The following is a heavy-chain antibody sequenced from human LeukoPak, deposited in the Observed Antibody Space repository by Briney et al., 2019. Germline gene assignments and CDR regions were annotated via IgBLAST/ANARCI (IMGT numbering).Heavy chain of an antibody. J-gene: IGHJ6*03. D-gene: IGHD3-3*01. CDR2: IYYSGST. V-gene: IGHV4-39*07. CDR1: GGSISSSSYY. CDR3: ARGRSYYDFWSGYLCYYYMDV. Sequence: SETLSLACTVSGGSISSSSYYWGWIRQPPGKGLEWIGSIYYSGSTYYNPSLKSRVTISVDTSKNQFSLKLSSVTAADTAVYYCARGRSYYDFWSGYLCYYYMDVWGKGTTVTVSS.